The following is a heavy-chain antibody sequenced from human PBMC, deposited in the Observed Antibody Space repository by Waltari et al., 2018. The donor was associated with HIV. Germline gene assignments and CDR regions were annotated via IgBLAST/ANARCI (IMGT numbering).Heavy chain of an antibody. CDR3: AKSNGVWIEEYAMDV. D-gene: IGHD2-8*01. Sequence: EVQLLESGGGLVQPGGSLRLSCAASGFTFSSYAMSLVRQAPGKGLEWVSGISGSTGSTYYADSVKGRFTISRDNSKNTLYLQMNSLRAEDTAVYYCAKSNGVWIEEYAMDVWGQGTTVTVSS. J-gene: IGHJ6*02. CDR2: ISGSTGST. V-gene: IGHV3-23*01. CDR1: GFTFSSYA.